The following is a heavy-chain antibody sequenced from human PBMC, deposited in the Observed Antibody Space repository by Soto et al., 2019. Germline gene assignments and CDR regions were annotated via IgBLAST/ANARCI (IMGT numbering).Heavy chain of an antibody. V-gene: IGHV1-2*04. J-gene: IGHJ6*02. CDR2: INPNSGGT. CDR3: ARDRSRGSSDWVDYYYAMDV. CDR1: GYTFTGYY. D-gene: IGHD6-19*01. Sequence: ASVKVSCKASGYTFTGYYMHWVRQAPGQGLEWMGWINPNSGGTNYAQKFQGWVTMTRDTSISTAYMELSSLGVEDTAVYYCARDRSRGSSDWVDYYYAMDVWGQGTTVTVSS.